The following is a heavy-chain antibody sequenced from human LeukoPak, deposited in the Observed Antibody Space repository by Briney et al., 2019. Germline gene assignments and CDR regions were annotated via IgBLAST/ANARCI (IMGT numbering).Heavy chain of an antibody. CDR1: GGTFSSYA. CDR2: IIPIFGTA. CDR3: ARDESITGTNPYFDY. Sequence: SVKVSCKASGGTFSSYAISWVRQAPGQGLEWMGGIIPIFGTANYAQKFQARVTITADESTSTAYMELRSLRSDDTAVYYCARDESITGTNPYFDYWGQGTLVTVSS. D-gene: IGHD1-20*01. J-gene: IGHJ4*02. V-gene: IGHV1-69*13.